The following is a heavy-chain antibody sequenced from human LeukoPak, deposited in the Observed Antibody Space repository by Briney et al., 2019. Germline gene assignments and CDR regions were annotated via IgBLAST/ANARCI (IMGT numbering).Heavy chain of an antibody. J-gene: IGHJ6*03. CDR3: TTEGRGYSYGYYYYYMDV. Sequence: PGGSLRLSCAASGFTFRNAWMRWVRQAPGKGLEWVGRIKSKTECVTKDYAAPVKGRFTISTYDSKNTMYLQMNSLKTEDTAVYYCTTEGRGYSYGYYYYYMDVWGKGTTVTVSS. CDR1: GFTFRNAW. D-gene: IGHD5-18*01. V-gene: IGHV3-15*01. CDR2: IKSKTECVTK.